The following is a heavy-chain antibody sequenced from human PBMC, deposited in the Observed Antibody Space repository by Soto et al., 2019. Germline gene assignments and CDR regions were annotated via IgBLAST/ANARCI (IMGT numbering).Heavy chain of an antibody. J-gene: IGHJ4*02. Sequence: EVQLWESGGGLVQPGGSLRLACEASGFTFSSFAMTWVRQAPGKGLEWVSAISPGTGNTYYADSVKGRFTISRDNSKNTLYLQMNTVRAEDTAVYYCATCVTHCYLQNWGQGTLVTVSS. V-gene: IGHV3-23*01. D-gene: IGHD2-21*02. CDR1: GFTFSSFA. CDR3: ATCVTHCYLQN. CDR2: ISPGTGNT.